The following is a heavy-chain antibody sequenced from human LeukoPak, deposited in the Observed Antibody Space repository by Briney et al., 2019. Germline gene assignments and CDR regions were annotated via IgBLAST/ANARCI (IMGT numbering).Heavy chain of an antibody. J-gene: IGHJ4*02. D-gene: IGHD3-22*01. CDR2: INPNSGGT. CDR3: ARDMYYDSSGYPY. CDR1: GYTFTGYY. Sequence: ASVKVSCKASGYTFTGYYMHWVRQAPGQGLEWMGWINPNSGGTNYAQKFQGRVTITRGTSISTAYMELSRLRSDDTAVYYCARDMYYDSSGYPYWGQGTLVTVSS. V-gene: IGHV1-2*02.